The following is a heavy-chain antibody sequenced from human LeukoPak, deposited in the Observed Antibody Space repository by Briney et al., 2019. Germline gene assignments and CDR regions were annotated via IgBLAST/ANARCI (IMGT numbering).Heavy chain of an antibody. V-gene: IGHV4-59*01. CDR2: MYYRGNT. CDR1: GGSISSYY. CDR3: ARSSEGRYYYDSSGFSYYYYYMDV. J-gene: IGHJ6*03. Sequence: SETLSLTCTVSGGSISSYYWSWIRQPPGKGLEWIGYMYYRGNTNYDPSLKSRVTISIDTANNQFSLKLSSVTAADTAVYYCARSSEGRYYYDSSGFSYYYYYMDVWGKGTTVTISS. D-gene: IGHD3-22*01.